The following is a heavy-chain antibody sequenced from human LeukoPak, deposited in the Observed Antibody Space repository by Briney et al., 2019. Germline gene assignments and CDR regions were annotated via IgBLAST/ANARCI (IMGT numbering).Heavy chain of an antibody. J-gene: IGHJ4*02. V-gene: IGHV4-4*09. D-gene: IGHD1-14*01. CDR3: ARQTPCDENHFFDY. CDR2: IYSSGST. CDR1: GGSISRQY. Sequence: SETLSLTCTVSGGSISRQYWSWVRQPPGKGLEWIGYIYSSGSTSNNPSFQSRVTISEDMSKNQVSLRVSSVTTADTALYFCARQTPCDENHFFDYWGQGALVTVSS.